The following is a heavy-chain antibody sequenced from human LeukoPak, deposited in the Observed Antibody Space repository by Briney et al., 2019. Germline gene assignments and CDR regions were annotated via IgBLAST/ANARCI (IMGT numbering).Heavy chain of an antibody. J-gene: IGHJ4*02. Sequence: PSETLSLTCTVSGGSISSSSYYWSWIRQPAGKGLEWIGRIYTSGSTNYNPSLKSRVTMSVDTSKNQFSLKLSSVTAADTAVYYCARDLGYCSGGSCYYYFDYWGQGTLVTVSS. CDR2: IYTSGST. CDR3: ARDLGYCSGGSCYYYFDY. D-gene: IGHD2-15*01. CDR1: GGSISSSSYY. V-gene: IGHV4-61*02.